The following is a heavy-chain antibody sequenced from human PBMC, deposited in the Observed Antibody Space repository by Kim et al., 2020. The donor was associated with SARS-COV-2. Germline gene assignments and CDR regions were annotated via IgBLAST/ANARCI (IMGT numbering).Heavy chain of an antibody. CDR2: ISAYNGNT. Sequence: ASVKVSCKASGYTFTSYGISWVRQAPGQGLEWMGWISAYNGNTNYAQKLQGRVTMTTDTSTSTAYMELRSLRSDDTAVYYCARVYYDSSGYYYEAQSYYGMDVWGQATTVTVSS. CDR1: GYTFTSYG. D-gene: IGHD3-22*01. CDR3: ARVYYDSSGYYYEAQSYYGMDV. V-gene: IGHV1-18*01. J-gene: IGHJ6*02.